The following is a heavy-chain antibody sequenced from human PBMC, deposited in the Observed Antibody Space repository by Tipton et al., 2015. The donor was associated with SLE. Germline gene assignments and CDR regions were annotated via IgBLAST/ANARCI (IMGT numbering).Heavy chain of an antibody. V-gene: IGHV4-4*07. Sequence: TLSLTCTVSDGSISSYYWSWIRQPPGKGLEWIGRIYSSGRTNYNTSRQSRVTMSVDTSRKQFSLKLTSVTAADTAVYYCARRGWVDAFDIWGQGTMVIVSS. CDR3: ARRGWVDAFDI. J-gene: IGHJ3*02. CDR1: DGSISSYY. D-gene: IGHD6-19*01. CDR2: IYSSGRT.